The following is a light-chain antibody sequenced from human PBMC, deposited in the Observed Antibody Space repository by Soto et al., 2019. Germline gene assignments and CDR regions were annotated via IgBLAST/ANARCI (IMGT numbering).Light chain of an antibody. CDR3: QQYGSSSWT. CDR2: DAS. CDR1: QSVTNNY. V-gene: IGKV3D-20*01. Sequence: EIWLTQSPATLSLSPGDRATLSCGASQSVTNNYLAWYQQKPGLAPRLLIYDASYRANGIPDRFSGSGSGTDFTLTISRLEPEDFVVYYCQQYGSSSWTFGQGTKVDIK. J-gene: IGKJ1*01.